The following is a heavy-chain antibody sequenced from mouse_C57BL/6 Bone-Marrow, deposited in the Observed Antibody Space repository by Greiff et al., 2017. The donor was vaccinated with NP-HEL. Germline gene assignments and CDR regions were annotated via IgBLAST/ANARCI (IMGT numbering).Heavy chain of an antibody. Sequence: QVQLQQPGAELVKPGASVKLSCKASGYTFTSYWMHWVKQRPGQGLEWIGMIHPNSGSTNYNEKFKSKATLTVDKSSSTAYMQLSSLTSEDSAVYYCAYYSNYDYAMDYWGQGTSVTVSS. J-gene: IGHJ4*01. V-gene: IGHV1-64*01. D-gene: IGHD2-5*01. CDR2: IHPNSGST. CDR3: AYYSNYDYAMDY. CDR1: GYTFTSYW.